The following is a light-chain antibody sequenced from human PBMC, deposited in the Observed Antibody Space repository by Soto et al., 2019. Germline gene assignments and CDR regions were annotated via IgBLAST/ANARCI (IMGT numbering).Light chain of an antibody. CDR2: DVS. V-gene: IGLV2-14*01. J-gene: IGLJ2*01. CDR3: SSATNSNTVV. CDR1: SSDVGGYNY. Sequence: QSALTQPASVSGSPGQSITISCTGTSSDVGGYNYVSWYQQHPGKATKLMIYDVSTRPSGIFNRCSGFKSGNTAFLTSSGLQAEDEVDYYCSSATNSNTVVFGGGTKLTVL.